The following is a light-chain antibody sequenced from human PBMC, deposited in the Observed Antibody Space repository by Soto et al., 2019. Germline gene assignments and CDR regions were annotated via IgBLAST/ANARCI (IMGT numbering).Light chain of an antibody. J-gene: IGLJ1*01. CDR3: SSYTSTNTPYV. V-gene: IGLV2-14*01. CDR1: SSDVGAYYF. CDR2: EVT. Sequence: QSVLTQPVSVSGSPGQSITISCTGSSSDVGAYYFVSWYQHRRGKAPKLILYEVTTRPSGISSRFSGSKSGNTASLTISGLQADDEAYYYCSSYTSTNTPYVFGTGTKLTVL.